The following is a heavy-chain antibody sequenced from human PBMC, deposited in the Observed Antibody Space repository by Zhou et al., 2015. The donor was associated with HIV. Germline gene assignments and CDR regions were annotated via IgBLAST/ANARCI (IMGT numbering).Heavy chain of an antibody. CDR3: AKSSADSDYAFDT. J-gene: IGHJ3*02. CDR2: ITPMFETE. V-gene: IGHV1-69*15. CDR1: GGTFSGSD. Sequence: LVQSETEVRKPGSSVKVPCRATGGTFSGSDISWVRQAPGQGLEWMGSITPMFETETYAEKFRGRLTITVDESTGAAYMDLRSLRYEDAAVYYCAKSSADSDYAFDTWGQGTQVVVSS. D-gene: IGHD3-22*01.